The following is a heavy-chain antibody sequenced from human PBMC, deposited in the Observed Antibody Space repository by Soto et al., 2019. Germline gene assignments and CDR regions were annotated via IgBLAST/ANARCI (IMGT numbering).Heavy chain of an antibody. J-gene: IGHJ4*02. CDR2: ISAYNGNI. V-gene: IGHV1-18*01. CDR3: ARDRGYCTNGVCYGLDY. Sequence: QVHLVQSGAEVKKPGASVKVSCKASGYTFTSYGIIWVRQAPGQGLEWMGWISAYNGNINYAQKVQGRVSLTTDTTTRPAYMELRSLRSDDTAVYYCARDRGYCTNGVCYGLDYWGQGTLVTVSS. CDR1: GYTFTSYG. D-gene: IGHD2-8*01.